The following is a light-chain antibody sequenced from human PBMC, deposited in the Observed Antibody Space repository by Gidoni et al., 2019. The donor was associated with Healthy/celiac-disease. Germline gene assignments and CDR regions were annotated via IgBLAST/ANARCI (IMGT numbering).Light chain of an antibody. V-gene: IGKV1-33*01. J-gene: IGKJ1*01. CDR2: DAS. Sequence: DIQMTQSPSSLSASVGDRVTINCQASQDSSNDLNWYQQKPGKAPKLLIYDASNLETGVPSRFSGSGSGTDFTFTISSLQPEDIATYYCQQYDNLPWTFGQGTKVEIK. CDR3: QQYDNLPWT. CDR1: QDSSND.